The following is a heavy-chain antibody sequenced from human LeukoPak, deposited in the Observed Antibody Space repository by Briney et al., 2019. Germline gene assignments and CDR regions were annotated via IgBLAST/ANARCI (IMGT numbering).Heavy chain of an antibody. J-gene: IGHJ3*02. Sequence: LTLSCAASGLIFGDHYMSWIRQAPGKGLEWVSYISSSGSTIYYGDSVKGRFTISRDNAKHSLYLQMNSLRAEDTAVYYCARYCSGGSCSLGAFDMWGQGTIVTVSS. CDR2: ISSSGSTI. D-gene: IGHD2-15*01. CDR1: GLIFGDHY. V-gene: IGHV3-11*01. CDR3: ARYCSGGSCSLGAFDM.